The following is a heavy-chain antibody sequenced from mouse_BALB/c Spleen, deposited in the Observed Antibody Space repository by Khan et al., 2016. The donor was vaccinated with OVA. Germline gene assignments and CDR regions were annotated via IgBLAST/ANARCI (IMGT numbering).Heavy chain of an antibody. J-gene: IGHJ3*01. CDR3: ARGGYSSFAY. CDR1: GYSFTSYL. V-gene: IGHV1-5*01. Sequence: VQLKQSGTVLARPGASVKMSCKASGYSFTSYLIHWVKQRPGQGLEWIGDIYPGNSDTTYNQKFKDKAKLTADTTANTAYMELSSLTNEDSAVYSCARGGYSSFAYWGQGTLVTVSA. D-gene: IGHD1-3*01. CDR2: IYPGNSDT.